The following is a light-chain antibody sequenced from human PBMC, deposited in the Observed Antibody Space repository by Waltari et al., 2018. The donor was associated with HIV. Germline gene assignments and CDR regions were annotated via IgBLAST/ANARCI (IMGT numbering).Light chain of an antibody. CDR1: SSNIQAGYA. CDR3: QSYDSGLSATV. J-gene: IGLJ3*02. V-gene: IGLV1-40*01. CDR2: SND. Sequence: QSVLTQPPSVSGAPGQRVAISRPGSSSNIQAGYAVPRYQVLPGTVPKLLIFSNDTRPSGVPDRFSASKSPTSASLAITGLQPEDEADYYCQSYDSGLSATVFGGGTRLTVL.